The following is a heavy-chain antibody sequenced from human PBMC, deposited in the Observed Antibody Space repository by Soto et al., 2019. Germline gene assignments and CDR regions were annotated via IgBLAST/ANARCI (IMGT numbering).Heavy chain of an antibody. CDR2: IYNSGSA. V-gene: IGHV4-4*07. CDR3: ARGTSRGYYYYGMDV. J-gene: IGHJ6*02. CDR1: GGFISTYY. Sequence: QVQLQESGPGLVKPSETLSLTCTVSGGFISTYYWSWIRQPAGKGLEWIGRIYNSGSANYNPSLKSRVTMSVDTSKNQVSLKLSSVTAADTALYYCARGTSRGYYYYGMDVWGQGTTVTVSS.